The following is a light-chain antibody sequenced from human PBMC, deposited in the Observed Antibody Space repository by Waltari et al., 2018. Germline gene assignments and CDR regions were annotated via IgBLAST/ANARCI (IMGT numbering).Light chain of an antibody. CDR2: EVS. J-gene: IGLJ2*01. CDR1: SSDVGNYNL. Sequence: QSALTQPASVSGSPGQSITISCTGTSSDVGNYNLVSWYQQHPGKAPKLMIYEVSKRPSGVSNSFSGSKSGNTASLTISGLQAEDEADYYCCSYAGSHTFVVFGGGTKLTVL. CDR3: CSYAGSHTFVV. V-gene: IGLV2-23*02.